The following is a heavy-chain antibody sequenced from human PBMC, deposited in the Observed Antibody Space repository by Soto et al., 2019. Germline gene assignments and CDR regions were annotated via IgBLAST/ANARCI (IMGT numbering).Heavy chain of an antibody. CDR3: ASEGPQLAPHLPPPPPPFVYYYYGMDV. D-gene: IGHD6-13*01. J-gene: IGHJ6*02. V-gene: IGHV1-69*12. CDR2: IIPIFGTA. Sequence: QVQLVQSGAEVKKPGSSVKVSCKASGGTFSSYAISWVRQAPGQGLEWMGGIIPIFGTANYAQKFQGRVTITADESTSTAYMELSSLRSEDTAVYYCASEGPQLAPHLPPPPPPFVYYYYGMDVWGQGTTVTVSS. CDR1: GGTFSSYA.